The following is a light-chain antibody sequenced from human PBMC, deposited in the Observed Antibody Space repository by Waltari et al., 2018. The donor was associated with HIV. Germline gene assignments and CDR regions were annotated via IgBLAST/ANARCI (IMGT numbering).Light chain of an antibody. CDR2: RNN. Sequence: QSVLTQPPSASGTPGQRVTISCSGSSSNIGSNYVYWYQQLPGTTPKLLSYRNNPRPSGVPDRFSGSKSGTSASLASSGLRSEDEADYYCAAWDDSLSGPVFGGGTKLTVL. V-gene: IGLV1-47*01. CDR3: AAWDDSLSGPV. CDR1: SSNIGSNY. J-gene: IGLJ3*02.